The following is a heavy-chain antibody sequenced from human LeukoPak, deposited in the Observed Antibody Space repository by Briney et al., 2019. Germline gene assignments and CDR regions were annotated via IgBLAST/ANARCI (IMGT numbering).Heavy chain of an antibody. V-gene: IGHV3-53*01. J-gene: IGHJ6*03. Sequence: SGGSLRLSCTASGFAFRSSYMSWVRQAPGKGLEWVSVIYRDGSTYYADSVKGRFTISRDNSKNTLYLQMNTLRAEDTAVYYCARRGDPAYFYMDVWGKGTTVTISS. CDR1: GFAFRSSY. CDR3: ARRGDPAYFYMDV. CDR2: IYRDGST. D-gene: IGHD4-17*01.